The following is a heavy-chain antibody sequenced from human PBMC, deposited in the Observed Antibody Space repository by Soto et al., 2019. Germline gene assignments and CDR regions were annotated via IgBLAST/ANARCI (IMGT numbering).Heavy chain of an antibody. J-gene: IGHJ4*02. D-gene: IGHD6-25*01. V-gene: IGHV3-23*01. CDR1: GFTFSSYA. CDR2: IGPTGRST. CDR3: AKVRPSIDY. Sequence: EVQLLESGGALVQPGGSLRLSCAASGFTFSSYAMSWVRQAPGKGLEWVSFIGPTGRSTYYADSVRGRFTISRDNSKNTLFLQMNSLRVEDTAVYYCAKVRPSIDYWGQGTLVTVSS.